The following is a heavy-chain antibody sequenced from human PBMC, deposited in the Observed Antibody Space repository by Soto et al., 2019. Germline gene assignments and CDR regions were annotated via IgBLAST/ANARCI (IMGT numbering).Heavy chain of an antibody. J-gene: IGHJ6*02. Sequence: QVQLQESGPGLVKPSGTLSLTCAVSGGSISSSNWWSWVRQPPGKGLEWIGDIYHSGSTNYNPSLKSRFTISVDKSKDQCSLKLSSVPAADTVVYYCAGWIQLRQSYYYGMDVWGQGTTVTVSS. CDR3: AGWIQLRQSYYYGMDV. CDR1: GGSISSSNW. V-gene: IGHV4-4*02. CDR2: IYHSGST. D-gene: IGHD5-18*01.